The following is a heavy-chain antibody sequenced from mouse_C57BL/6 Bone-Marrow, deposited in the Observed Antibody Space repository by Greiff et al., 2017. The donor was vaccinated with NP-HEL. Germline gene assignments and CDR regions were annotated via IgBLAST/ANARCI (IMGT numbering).Heavy chain of an antibody. J-gene: IGHJ1*03. V-gene: IGHV2-5*01. CDR2: IWRGGST. Sequence: VQLQQSGPGLVQPSQSLSITCTVSGFSLTSYGVHWVRQSPGKGLEWLGVIWRGGSTDYNAAFMSRLSITKDNSKSQVFFKMNSLQADDTAIYYCAKNALYGSSRYWYFDVWGTGTTVTVSS. CDR1: GFSLTSYG. D-gene: IGHD1-1*01. CDR3: AKNALYGSSRYWYFDV.